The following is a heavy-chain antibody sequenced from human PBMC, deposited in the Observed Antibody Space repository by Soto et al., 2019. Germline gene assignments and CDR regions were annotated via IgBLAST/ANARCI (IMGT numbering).Heavy chain of an antibody. CDR2: IHSSGST. CDR3: ARLVIVPAAMSDYYMDV. J-gene: IGHJ6*03. V-gene: IGHV4-39*01. D-gene: IGHD2-2*01. Sequence: QLQMEESGPGLVKPSETLSLSCTVSGVSISKSSYYWGWIRQPPGRGLEWIGSIHSSGSTSYNPSLENRVTMSVDTSKNQFSLRLNSVTSADTAVYYCARLVIVPAAMSDYYMDVSGKGATVTVSS. CDR1: GVSISKSSYY.